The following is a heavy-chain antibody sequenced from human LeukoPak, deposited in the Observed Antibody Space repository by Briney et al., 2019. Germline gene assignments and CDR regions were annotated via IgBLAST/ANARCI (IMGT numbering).Heavy chain of an antibody. V-gene: IGHV4-59*01. CDR3: ARELRSNWFDP. CDR1: GGSISSYY. Sequence: PSETLSLTCTVPGGSISSYYWSWSRQPPGKGLEWIGYIYYSGSTNYNPFLKSRVTISVDTSKNQFSLKLSSVTAADTAVYYCARELRSNWFDPWGQGTLVTVSS. J-gene: IGHJ5*02. CDR2: IYYSGST.